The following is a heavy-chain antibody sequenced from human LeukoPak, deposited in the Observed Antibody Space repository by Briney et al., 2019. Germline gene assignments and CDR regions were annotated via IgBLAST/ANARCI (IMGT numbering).Heavy chain of an antibody. D-gene: IGHD6-6*01. CDR3: ARERIAAQGFDY. Sequence: GGSLRLSCAASGFTFSSYWMHWVRQAPGKGLVWVSRINSDGSSTSYADSVKGRFTISRDNAKNTLYLQMNSLGAEDTAVYYCARERIAAQGFDYRGQGTLVTVSS. V-gene: IGHV3-74*01. CDR2: INSDGSST. CDR1: GFTFSSYW. J-gene: IGHJ4*02.